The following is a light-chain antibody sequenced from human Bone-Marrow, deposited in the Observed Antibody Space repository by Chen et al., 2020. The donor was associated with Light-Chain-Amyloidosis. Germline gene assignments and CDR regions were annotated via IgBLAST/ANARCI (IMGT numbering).Light chain of an antibody. CDR1: SSDVGGHNY. Sequence: QSALTQPPSASGSPGQSVTISCPGTSSDVGGHNYVSWYQQHPGKAPKLMIYEVTKRPSGVPDRFSGSKSGNTASLTVSGLHTEDEAAYYCSSYAGRNNLVFGGGTKLTVV. CDR2: EVT. J-gene: IGLJ3*02. V-gene: IGLV2-8*01. CDR3: SSYAGRNNLV.